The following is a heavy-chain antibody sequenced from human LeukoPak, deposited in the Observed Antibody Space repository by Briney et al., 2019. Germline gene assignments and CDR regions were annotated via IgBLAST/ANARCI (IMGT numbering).Heavy chain of an antibody. CDR2: IYYSGST. Sequence: SETLSLTCTVSGGSISSYCWSWIRQPPGKGLEWIGYIYYSGSTNYNPSLKSRVTISVDTSKNQFSLKLSSVTAADTAVYYCARITGAAYGDSNWFDPWGQGTLVTVSS. CDR1: GGSISSYC. D-gene: IGHD4-17*01. J-gene: IGHJ5*02. V-gene: IGHV4-59*01. CDR3: ARITGAAYGDSNWFDP.